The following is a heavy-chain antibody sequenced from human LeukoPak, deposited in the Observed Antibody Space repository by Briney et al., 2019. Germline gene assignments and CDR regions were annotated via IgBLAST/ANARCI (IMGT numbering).Heavy chain of an antibody. CDR3: ARGLGYGSGRGFDP. V-gene: IGHV3-21*01. D-gene: IGHD3-10*01. J-gene: IGHJ5*02. CDR1: GFTFSSYS. Sequence: GGSLRLSCAASGFTFSSYSMNWVRQAPGKGLEWVSYISSSSSYIYYADSVNGRFTISRDNSKNTLYLQMNSLRSEDTAVYYCARGLGYGSGRGFDPWGQGTLVTVSS. CDR2: ISSSSSYI.